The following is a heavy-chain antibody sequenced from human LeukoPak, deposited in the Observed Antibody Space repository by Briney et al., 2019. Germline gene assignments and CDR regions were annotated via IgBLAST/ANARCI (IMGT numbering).Heavy chain of an antibody. Sequence: SGTLSLTCAVSGGSISSSNWWSWVRQPPGKGLEWIGEIYHSGSTNYNPSLKSRVTISVDTSKNQFSLKLSSVTAADTAVYYCARHWSAEYSSGWYYFDYWGQGTLVTVSS. CDR3: ARHWSAEYSSGWYYFDY. CDR2: IYHSGST. D-gene: IGHD6-13*01. V-gene: IGHV4-4*02. CDR1: GGSISSSNW. J-gene: IGHJ4*02.